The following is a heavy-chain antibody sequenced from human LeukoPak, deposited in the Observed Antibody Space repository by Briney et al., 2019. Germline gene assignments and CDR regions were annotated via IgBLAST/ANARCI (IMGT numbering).Heavy chain of an antibody. CDR1: GGSFSGYY. Sequence: SETLSLTCAVYGGSFSGYYWSWIRQPPGKGLEWIGEINHSGSTNYNPSLTSRVTISVDTSKNQFSLKLNSVTAADTAVYYCARGDPHSWYRYYYMDVWGKGTTVTVSS. J-gene: IGHJ6*03. D-gene: IGHD6-13*01. CDR2: INHSGST. CDR3: ARGDPHSWYRYYYMDV. V-gene: IGHV4-34*01.